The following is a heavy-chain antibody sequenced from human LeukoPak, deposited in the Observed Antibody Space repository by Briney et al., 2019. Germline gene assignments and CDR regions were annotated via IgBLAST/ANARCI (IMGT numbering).Heavy chain of an antibody. CDR2: ISGSGKTI. CDR1: GFTFSSYS. Sequence: GGSLRLSCAGSGFTFSSYSMSWVRHAPGKGLEWVSYISGSGKTIYYADSVKGRFTISRDNTKNSLYLQMNSLGAEDTAVYYCARDWDVDTAMVTVAYWGQGTLVTVSS. J-gene: IGHJ4*02. D-gene: IGHD5-18*01. V-gene: IGHV3-48*01. CDR3: ARDWDVDTAMVTVAY.